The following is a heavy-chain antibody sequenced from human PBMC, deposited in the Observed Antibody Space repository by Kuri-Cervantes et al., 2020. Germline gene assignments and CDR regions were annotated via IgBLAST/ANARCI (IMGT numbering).Heavy chain of an antibody. CDR3: ARGLVLRYFVWPRRGNYYYYYMDV. Sequence: SQTLSLTCAVYGGSLSGYYWSWIRQPPGKGLEWIGEINHSGSTNYNPSPKSRVTISVDTSKNQFTLKLSSVTAADTAVYYCARGLVLRYFVWPRRGNYYYYYMDVWGKGTTVTVSS. V-gene: IGHV4-34*01. CDR2: INHSGST. CDR1: GGSLSGYY. D-gene: IGHD3-9*01. J-gene: IGHJ6*03.